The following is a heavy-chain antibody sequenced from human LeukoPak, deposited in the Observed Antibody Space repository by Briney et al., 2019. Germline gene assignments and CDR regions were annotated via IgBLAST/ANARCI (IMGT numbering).Heavy chain of an antibody. CDR2: ISAYNGHT. V-gene: IGHV1-18*01. D-gene: IGHD4/OR15-4a*01. CDR1: GYTFTNYG. Sequence: ASVKVSCKASGYTFTNYGISWVRQAPGQGLEWMGWISAYNGHTNYAQKLQGRVTMTTDTSTSTAYMELRSLRSDDTAMYYCARDPMTMVTYYYYYGMDVWGQGTTVTVSS. CDR3: ARDPMTMVTYYYYYGMDV. J-gene: IGHJ6*02.